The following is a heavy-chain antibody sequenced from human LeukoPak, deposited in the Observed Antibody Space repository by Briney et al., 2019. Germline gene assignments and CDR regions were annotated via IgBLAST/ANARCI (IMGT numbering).Heavy chain of an antibody. Sequence: PGGSLRLTCAASGFTFSNYAMNWVRQAPGKGLEWVSAISGSGGSTCYADSVKGRFTISRDNSKNTLNLQMNSLRAEDTAVYYCAKYRGWYVEDWFDPWGQGTLVTVSS. V-gene: IGHV3-23*01. CDR2: ISGSGGST. CDR3: AKYRGWYVEDWFDP. J-gene: IGHJ5*02. D-gene: IGHD6-19*01. CDR1: GFTFSNYA.